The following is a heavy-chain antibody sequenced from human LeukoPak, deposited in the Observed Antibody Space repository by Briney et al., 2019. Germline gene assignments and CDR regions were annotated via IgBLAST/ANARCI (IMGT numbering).Heavy chain of an antibody. V-gene: IGHV3-53*01. J-gene: IGHJ4*02. CDR1: GFTFSDNY. CDR3: ARAAGGGGNRFDY. D-gene: IGHD4-23*01. CDR2: IYSGGST. Sequence: PGGSRRLSCAASGFTFSDNYMSWGRQAPGKGLEGVSVIYSGGSTYYADSVKGRFSLSTDNSKNTLYLQMISLRAEDTAVYYCARAAGGGGNRFDYWGQGTLVTVSS.